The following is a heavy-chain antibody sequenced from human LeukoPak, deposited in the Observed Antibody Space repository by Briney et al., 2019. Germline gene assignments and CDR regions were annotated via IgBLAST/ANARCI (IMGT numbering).Heavy chain of an antibody. Sequence: SETLSLTCAVYGGSFSGYYWSWIRQPPGKGLEWIGEINHSGSTNYNPSLKSRVTISVDTSRNQFSLKLSSVTAADTAVYYCARWVSRITMVRGVRRYYYYMDVWGKGTTVTISS. CDR1: GGSFSGYY. D-gene: IGHD3-10*01. CDR3: ARWVSRITMVRGVRRYYYYMDV. V-gene: IGHV4-34*01. J-gene: IGHJ6*03. CDR2: INHSGST.